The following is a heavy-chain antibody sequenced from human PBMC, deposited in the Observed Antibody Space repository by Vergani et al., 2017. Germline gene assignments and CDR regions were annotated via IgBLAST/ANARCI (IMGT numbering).Heavy chain of an antibody. D-gene: IGHD6-25*01. V-gene: IGHV4-31*11. J-gene: IGHJ6*03. CDR2: IFYSGTT. CDR1: GGSISSFDHC. Sequence: QVQLQESGPGVVKPSQTLSLTCAVSGGSISSFDHCWTWIRQRPGKGLEWIGYIFYSGTTYDNPFLRSRLTTSVDTSQNQFPLKLRSVTAADTAVYYCARVDTQVPATSHFYYMDVWGKGTTVVVSS. CDR3: ARVDTQVPATSHFYYMDV.